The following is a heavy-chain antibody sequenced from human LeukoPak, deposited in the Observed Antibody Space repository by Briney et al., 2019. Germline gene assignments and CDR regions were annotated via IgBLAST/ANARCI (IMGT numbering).Heavy chain of an antibody. Sequence: GGSLRLSCAASGLTFSNYAMSWVRQAPGKGLEWVSAISGSGGSTYYADSMKGRFTISRDNSKNTLYLQMTSLRGEDTAMYYCAREGTARDAFDIWGQGTMVTVSS. V-gene: IGHV3-23*01. CDR2: ISGSGGST. J-gene: IGHJ3*02. CDR1: GLTFSNYA. D-gene: IGHD2-21*02. CDR3: AREGTARDAFDI.